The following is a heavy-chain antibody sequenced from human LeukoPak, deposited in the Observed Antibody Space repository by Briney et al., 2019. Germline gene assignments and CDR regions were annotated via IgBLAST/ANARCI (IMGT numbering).Heavy chain of an antibody. D-gene: IGHD5-12*01. J-gene: IGHJ4*02. CDR1: GGSISSSSYY. V-gene: IGHV4-39*01. CDR3: ARHGYSGYGTCDY. CDR2: IYYSGST. Sequence: SETLSLTCTVSGGSISSSSYYWGWIRQPPGKGLEWIGSIYYSGSTYYNPSLKSRVTISVDTSKNQFSLKLSSVTAADTAVYYCARHGYSGYGTCDYWGQGTLVTVPS.